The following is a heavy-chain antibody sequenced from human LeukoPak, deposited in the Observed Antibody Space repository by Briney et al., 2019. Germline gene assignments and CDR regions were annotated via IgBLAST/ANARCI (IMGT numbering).Heavy chain of an antibody. CDR2: IYYSGST. CDR1: GGSISSGDYY. D-gene: IGHD6-13*01. CDR3: ARGIAAAGTTSSYYFDY. J-gene: IGHJ4*02. Sequence: SQTLSLTCTVSGGSISSGDYYWSWIRQPPGKGLEWIGYIYYSGSTYYNPSLKSRVTISVDTSKNQFSLKLSSVAAADTAVYYCARGIAAAGTTSSYYFDYWGQGTLVTVSS. V-gene: IGHV4-30-4*01.